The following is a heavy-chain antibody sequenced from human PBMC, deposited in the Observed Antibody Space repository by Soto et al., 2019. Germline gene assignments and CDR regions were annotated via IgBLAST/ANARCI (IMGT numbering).Heavy chain of an antibody. CDR1: GFTFSTYS. J-gene: IGHJ6*02. D-gene: IGHD6-13*01. V-gene: IGHV3-48*01. CDR3: AKDHPGYSSSWYFRPNYYYYYGMDV. CDR2: ISSSSSTI. Sequence: PGGSLRLSCAASGFTFSTYSMNWVRQAPGKGLEWVSYISSSSSTIFYTDSVKGRFTVSRDNARNSLYLQMNSLRAEDTAVYYCAKDHPGYSSSWYFRPNYYYYYGMDVWGQGTTVTVSS.